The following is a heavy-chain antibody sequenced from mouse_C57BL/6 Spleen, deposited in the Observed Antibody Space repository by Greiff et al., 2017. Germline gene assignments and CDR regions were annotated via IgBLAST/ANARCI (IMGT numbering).Heavy chain of an antibody. CDR1: GYTFTSYW. Sequence: QVQLQQPGAELVMPGASVKLSCKASGYTFTSYWMRWVKQRPGQGLEWIGEIDPSGSYTNYNQKFKGKSTLTVDKSSSTAYMQLSSLTSEDSAIYYCARSSNYNYFDYWGQGTTLTVSS. V-gene: IGHV1-69*01. D-gene: IGHD2-5*01. CDR3: ARSSNYNYFDY. J-gene: IGHJ2*01. CDR2: IDPSGSYT.